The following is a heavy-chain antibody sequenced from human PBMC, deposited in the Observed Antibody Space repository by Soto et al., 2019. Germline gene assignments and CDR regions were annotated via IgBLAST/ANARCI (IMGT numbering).Heavy chain of an antibody. CDR3: ANGEVRGIIPSYFDY. V-gene: IGHV3-30*18. Sequence: GSLRLSCAGSGFTFRWFGMNWVRQAPGKGLEWVARISNDGSNEYYVDSVKGRFTISRDNSKNTLYLQMDSLRAEDAAVYYCANGEVRGIIPSYFDYWGLGTMVTVYS. CDR1: GFTFRWFG. D-gene: IGHD3-10*01. CDR2: ISNDGSNE. J-gene: IGHJ4*02.